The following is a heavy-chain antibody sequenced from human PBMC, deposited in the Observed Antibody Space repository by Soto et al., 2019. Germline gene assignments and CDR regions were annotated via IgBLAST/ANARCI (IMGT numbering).Heavy chain of an antibody. V-gene: IGHV3-7*03. J-gene: IGHJ6*04. CDR1: GFSLSGYA. CDR2: INPDGGGK. Sequence: GGSLRLSCAASGFSLSGYAMSWVRQAPGKGLEWVATINPDGGGKCYADSVKGRFTISRDNARNALYLQMNSLRAEDTAMFYCASPLDLDAWGKGTTVTVSS. CDR3: ASPLDLDA.